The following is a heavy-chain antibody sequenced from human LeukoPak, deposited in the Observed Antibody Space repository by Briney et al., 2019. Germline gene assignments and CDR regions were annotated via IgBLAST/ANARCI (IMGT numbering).Heavy chain of an antibody. Sequence: PGGFLRLSCAASGFTFSSYGMHWVRQAPGKGLEWVAFIRYDGSNKYYADSVKGRFTISRDNSKNTLYLQMNSLRAEDTAVYYCAASRRYSSGWRFDYWGQGTLVTVSS. D-gene: IGHD6-19*01. CDR1: GFTFSSYG. CDR3: AASRRYSSGWRFDY. V-gene: IGHV3-30*02. CDR2: IRYDGSNK. J-gene: IGHJ4*02.